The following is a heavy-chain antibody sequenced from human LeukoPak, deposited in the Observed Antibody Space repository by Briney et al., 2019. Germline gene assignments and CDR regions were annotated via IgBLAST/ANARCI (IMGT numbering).Heavy chain of an antibody. D-gene: IGHD1-14*01. CDR2: LLYDGNTK. J-gene: IGHJ6*03. V-gene: IGHV3-33*01. Sequence: PGGSLRLSCAASGFSLSNYGMHWGRQAPGKGLEWVAALLYDGNTKHYADSVKGRFTISRDISKNTFYLQMNSLTAEDTAVYYCARDHRPEIQYYYMDVWGKGTTVAVSS. CDR1: GFSLSNYG. CDR3: ARDHRPEIQYYYMDV.